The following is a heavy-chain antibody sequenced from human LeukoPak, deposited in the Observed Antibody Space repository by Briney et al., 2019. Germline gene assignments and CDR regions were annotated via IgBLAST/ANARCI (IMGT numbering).Heavy chain of an antibody. V-gene: IGHV4-34*01. D-gene: IGHD4-11*01. CDR2: INHSGST. CDR3: ARLQRKYYYYYYYMDV. CDR1: GGSFSSFS. Sequence: PSETLSLTCAVYGGSFSSFSWSWIRQPRGKGLEWIGEINHSGSTNYHPSLKSRVTISVDTSKNQFSLKLSSVTAADTAVYYCARLQRKYYYYYYYMDVWGKGTTVTVSS. J-gene: IGHJ6*03.